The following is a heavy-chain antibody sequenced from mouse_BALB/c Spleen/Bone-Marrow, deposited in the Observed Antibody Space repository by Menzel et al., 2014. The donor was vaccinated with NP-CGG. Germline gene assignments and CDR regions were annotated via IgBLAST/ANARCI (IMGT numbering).Heavy chain of an antibody. V-gene: IGHV1-20*02. Sequence: VQLQQSGPELVKPGASVKISCKASGYSFTGYFMNWVMQSHGKSLEWIGRINPYNGDTFYNQKFKGKATLTVDKSSSTAHMELRSLASEDSAVYYCARSGYCGSSYFDYWGQGTTLTVSS. CDR2: INPYNGDT. CDR3: ARSGYCGSSYFDY. J-gene: IGHJ2*01. D-gene: IGHD1-1*01. CDR1: GYSFTGYF.